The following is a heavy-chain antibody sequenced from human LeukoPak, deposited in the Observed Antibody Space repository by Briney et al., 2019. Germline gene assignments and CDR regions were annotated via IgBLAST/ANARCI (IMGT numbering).Heavy chain of an antibody. Sequence: PGGSLRLSCEGSGLTLSSYGMHWFRQAPGKGLDGVAFIRYDGSNKYYADSVKGRFTISRDNSKNTLYLQMNSLRAEDTAVYYCAKDLATTAPGGYFDYWGQGTLVTVSS. CDR2: IRYDGSNK. CDR3: AKDLATTAPGGYFDY. CDR1: GLTLSSYG. J-gene: IGHJ4*02. V-gene: IGHV3-30*02. D-gene: IGHD4-11*01.